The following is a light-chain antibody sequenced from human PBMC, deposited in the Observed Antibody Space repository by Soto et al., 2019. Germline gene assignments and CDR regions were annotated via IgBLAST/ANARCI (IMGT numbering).Light chain of an antibody. CDR2: GNS. Sequence: QSVLTQPPSVSGAPGQRVTMSCTGSSSNIGAGYVVHWYQQLPGTAPKLLIYGNSNRPSGVPDRFSGSRSGTSASLAISGLQTEDEAVYYCHSYDSRLSGYVFGTGTQLTVL. V-gene: IGLV1-40*01. CDR1: SSNIGAGYV. CDR3: HSYDSRLSGYV. J-gene: IGLJ1*01.